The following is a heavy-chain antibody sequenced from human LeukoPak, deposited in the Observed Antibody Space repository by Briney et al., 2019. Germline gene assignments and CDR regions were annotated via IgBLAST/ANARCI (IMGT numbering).Heavy chain of an antibody. V-gene: IGHV4-38-2*01. Sequence: TSETLSLTCAVSGYSISSGYYWGWIRQPPGKGLEWIGSIYHSGSTYYNPSLKSRVTISVDTSKNQFSLELSSVTAADTAVYYCASTRSTSSNWFDPWGQGTLVTVSS. CDR2: IYHSGST. J-gene: IGHJ5*02. CDR3: ASTRSTSSNWFDP. D-gene: IGHD2-2*01. CDR1: GYSISSGYY.